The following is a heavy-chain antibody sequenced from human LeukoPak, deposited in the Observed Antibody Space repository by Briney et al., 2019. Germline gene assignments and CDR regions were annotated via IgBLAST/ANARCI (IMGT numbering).Heavy chain of an antibody. D-gene: IGHD6-19*01. CDR3: ASLRIAVAGNFDY. J-gene: IGHJ4*02. CDR2: ISYDGSNK. Sequence: SGGSLRLSCAASGLTFSSYAMHWVRQAPGKGLEWVAVISYDGSNKYYADSVKGRFTISRDNSKNTLYLRMNSLRAEDTAVYYCASLRIAVAGNFDYWGQGTLVTVSS. CDR1: GLTFSSYA. V-gene: IGHV3-30*04.